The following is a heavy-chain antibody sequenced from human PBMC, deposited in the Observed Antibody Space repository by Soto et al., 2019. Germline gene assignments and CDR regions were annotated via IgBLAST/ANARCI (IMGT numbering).Heavy chain of an antibody. CDR1: GFTFISYG. Sequence: EVQLVESGGGLVQPGGSRRLSVAAPGFTFISYGMHWSRQAPGKGRVWFSGIRYDGRIQNYADSGKGRSTISRDDAKNTVYLQMNSLRAEDTAVYYCARGLRGGYGMDVWGQGTTVTVSS. J-gene: IGHJ6*02. D-gene: IGHD3-16*01. CDR2: IRYDGRIQ. V-gene: IGHV3-74*01. CDR3: ARGLRGGYGMDV.